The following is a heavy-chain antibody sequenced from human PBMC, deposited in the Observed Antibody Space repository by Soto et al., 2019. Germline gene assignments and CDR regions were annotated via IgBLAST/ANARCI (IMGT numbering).Heavy chain of an antibody. Sequence: SETLSLTCTVSGGSISSCGYYWSWIRQHPGKGLEWIGYIYYSGSTYYNPSLKSRVTISVDTSKNQFSLKLSSVTAADTAVYYCARLPLYYYGSGSPPGLDPWGQGTLVTVSS. CDR3: ARLPLYYYGSGSPPGLDP. D-gene: IGHD3-10*01. CDR2: IYYSGST. CDR1: GGSISSCGYY. J-gene: IGHJ5*02. V-gene: IGHV4-31*03.